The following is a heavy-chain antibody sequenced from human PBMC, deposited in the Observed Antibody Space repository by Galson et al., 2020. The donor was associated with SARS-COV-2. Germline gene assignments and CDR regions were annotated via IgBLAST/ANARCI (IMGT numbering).Heavy chain of an antibody. V-gene: IGHV1-2*02. CDR1: GYSFTGYY. Sequence: GESLKISCKASGYSFTGYYIHWVRQAPGQGLEWMGWINPDTGGTNYAQSFQGRVTMTRDTSISTAYLELSSLRSDDTAVYHCAKNYDFWSGYHTDYDYAMDVWGQGTTVNVFS. J-gene: IGHJ6*02. D-gene: IGHD3-3*01. CDR2: INPDTGGT. CDR3: AKNYDFWSGYHTDYDYAMDV.